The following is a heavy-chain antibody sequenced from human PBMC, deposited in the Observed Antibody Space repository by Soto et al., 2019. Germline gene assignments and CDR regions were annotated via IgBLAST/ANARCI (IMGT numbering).Heavy chain of an antibody. CDR3: ARDRLVPYGYGMDV. J-gene: IGHJ6*02. CDR1: GFTFRSYG. Sequence: QMQLVESGGGVVQPGRSLRLSCAASGFTFRSYGIHWVRQAPGKGLEWVALIWFDGSKKYYVDSVKGRFAVSRDNSKTTLSLQMNSVRVEDTAVYYCARDRLVPYGYGMDVWGQGTTVNVSS. V-gene: IGHV3-33*01. D-gene: IGHD2-2*01. CDR2: IWFDGSKK.